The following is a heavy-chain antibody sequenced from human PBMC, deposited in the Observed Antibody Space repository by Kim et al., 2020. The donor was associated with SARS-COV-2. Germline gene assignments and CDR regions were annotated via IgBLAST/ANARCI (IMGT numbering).Heavy chain of an antibody. D-gene: IGHD3-9*01. CDR1: GFTFSSYW. V-gene: IGHV3-7*01. CDR2: IKQDGSEK. CDR3: ARRPPPLRYFDWLPSNSHDAFDI. Sequence: GGSLRLSCAASGFTFSSYWMSWVRQAPGKGLEWVANIKQDGSEKYYVDSVKGRFTISRDNAKNSLYLQMNSLRAEDTAVYYCARRPPPLRYFDWLPSNSHDAFDIWGQGTMVTVSS. J-gene: IGHJ3*02.